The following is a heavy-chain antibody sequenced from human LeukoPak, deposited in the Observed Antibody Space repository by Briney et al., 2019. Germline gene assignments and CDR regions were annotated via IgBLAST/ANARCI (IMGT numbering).Heavy chain of an antibody. CDR2: INPHSGGT. V-gene: IGHV1-2*02. Sequence: ASVKVSCKASGYTFTGYYMHWVRQAPGQGLEWMGGINPHSGGTNYAQKLQGRVTMSTDTSTSTGYMELRSLRSDDTAVYYCARGLQETLAWLKALSAFDIWGQGTMVTVSS. CDR3: ARGLQETLAWLKALSAFDI. J-gene: IGHJ3*02. CDR1: GYTFTGYY. D-gene: IGHD5-24*01.